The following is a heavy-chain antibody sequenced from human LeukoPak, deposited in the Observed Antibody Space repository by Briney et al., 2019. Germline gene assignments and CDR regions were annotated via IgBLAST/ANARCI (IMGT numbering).Heavy chain of an antibody. D-gene: IGHD6-19*01. V-gene: IGHV1-69*06. CDR2: IIPIFGTT. CDR1: GGTFSRYA. J-gene: IGHJ6*03. Sequence: SVKVSCKASGGTFSRYAISWVRQAPGQGLEWMGGIIPIFGTTNYAQKFQGRVTITADKSTNTAYMELSRLRSDDTAVYYCARASSGTNFYYYMDVWGKGTTVTISS. CDR3: ARASSGTNFYYYMDV.